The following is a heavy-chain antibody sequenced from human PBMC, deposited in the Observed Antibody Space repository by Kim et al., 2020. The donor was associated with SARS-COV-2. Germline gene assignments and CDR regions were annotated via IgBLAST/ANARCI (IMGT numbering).Heavy chain of an antibody. J-gene: IGHJ5*02. V-gene: IGHV6-1*01. CDR3: VGGGGWNT. CDR2: IYYRSKWYN. CDR1: GDSVSRNSAA. D-gene: IGHD6-19*01. Sequence: SQTLSLTCAISGDSVSRNSAASNWIRQSPSRGLEWLGRIYYRSKWYNEYAVSVKSRITNNPDTAQNQFSLQLNSVTPEATAVYYCVGGGGWNTWGQGTLVTVSS.